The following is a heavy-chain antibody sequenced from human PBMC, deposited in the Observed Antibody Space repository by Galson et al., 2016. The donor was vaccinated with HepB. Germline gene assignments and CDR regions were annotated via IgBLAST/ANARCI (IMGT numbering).Heavy chain of an antibody. CDR2: INPGNGDT. D-gene: IGHD1-26*01. J-gene: IGHJ3*02. V-gene: IGHV1-3*01. Sequence: SVTVSCKASGYTFTNYAMHWMRLAPGQRLKWMGWINPGNGDTKYSQNFQARVTITRETSARTVYMELSSLRSEDTAVYYGAREISGAVDICGQGTMVSVSS. CDR1: GYTFTNYA. CDR3: AREISGAVDI.